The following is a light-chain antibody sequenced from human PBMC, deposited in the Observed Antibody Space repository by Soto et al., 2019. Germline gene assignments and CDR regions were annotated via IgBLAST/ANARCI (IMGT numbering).Light chain of an antibody. V-gene: IGLV3-1*01. Sequence: SYELTQPPSVSVSPGQTASITCSGEKLRDKYACWYQRKPGQSPVLVIFLDTERPSGIPERFSGSTSGNTATLTISGTQAADEADYYCQAWDSGTAVFGGWTKLTVL. J-gene: IGLJ2*01. CDR3: QAWDSGTAV. CDR1: KLRDKY. CDR2: LDT.